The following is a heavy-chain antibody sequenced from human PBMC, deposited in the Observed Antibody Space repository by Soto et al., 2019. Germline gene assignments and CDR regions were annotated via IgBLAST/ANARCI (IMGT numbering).Heavy chain of an antibody. D-gene: IGHD2-15*01. V-gene: IGHV3-43*01. CDR3: AKEGNGGSSLDS. Sequence: GGSLRLSCEASGFKFDDYMMHWVRQAPGKGLEWISLISWDGGSIDYADSIKGRFAVSRDNSKTSLYLHMHSLTSDDTAFYFCAKEGNGGSSLDSWGQGTLVTVSS. J-gene: IGHJ5*01. CDR1: GFKFDDYM. CDR2: ISWDGGSI.